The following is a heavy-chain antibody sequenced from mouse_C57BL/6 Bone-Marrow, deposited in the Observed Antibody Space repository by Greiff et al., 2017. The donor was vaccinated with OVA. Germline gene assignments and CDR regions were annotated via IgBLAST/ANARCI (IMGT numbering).Heavy chain of an antibody. D-gene: IGHD1-1*01. Sequence: EVQGVESGGGLVKPGGSLKLSCAASGFTFSDYGMHWVRQAPEKGLEWVAYISSGSSTIYYADTVKGRFTISRDNAKNTLFLQMTSLRSEDTAMYYCAITTVVATDFDYWGQGTTLTVSS. J-gene: IGHJ2*01. CDR2: ISSGSSTI. V-gene: IGHV5-17*01. CDR3: AITTVVATDFDY. CDR1: GFTFSDYG.